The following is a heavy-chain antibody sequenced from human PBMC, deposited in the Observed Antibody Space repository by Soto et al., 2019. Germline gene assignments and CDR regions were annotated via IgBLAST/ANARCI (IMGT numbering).Heavy chain of an antibody. CDR1: GYSISLGYY. V-gene: IGHV4-38-2*01. CDR2: IYHSGNT. D-gene: IGHD2-15*01. J-gene: IGHJ4*02. Sequence: TSETLSLTCAVSGYSISLGYYWGWIRQPPGKGLKWIGSIYHSGNTYYNPSLKSRVSISLHTSKNHFSLELTSVTAADTAVYYCARVKLAGHGGFDYWGLGTLVTVSS. CDR3: ARVKLAGHGGFDY.